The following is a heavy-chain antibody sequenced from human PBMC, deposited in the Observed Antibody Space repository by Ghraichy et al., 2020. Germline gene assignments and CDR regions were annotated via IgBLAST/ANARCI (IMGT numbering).Heavy chain of an antibody. V-gene: IGHV3-48*04. CDR3: ARDARIHVPAGRGFYYLMDV. Sequence: LSLTCAASGFSFTSYSMNWVRQAPGQGLEWVSYISSTSITIYFADSVKGRFTISRDNAKNSLYLQMNSLRAEDTAVYYCARDARIHVPAGRGFYYLMDVWGPGTTVTVSS. CDR2: ISSTSITI. J-gene: IGHJ6*02. D-gene: IGHD2-2*01. CDR1: GFSFTSYS.